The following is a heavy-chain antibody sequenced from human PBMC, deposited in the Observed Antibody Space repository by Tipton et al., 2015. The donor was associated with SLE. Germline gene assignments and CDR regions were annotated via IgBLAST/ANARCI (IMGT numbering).Heavy chain of an antibody. J-gene: IGHJ4*02. V-gene: IGHV4-34*01. Sequence: LRLSCAVYGGSFSGYYWNWIRQPPGKGLEWIGEINHSGSTNYNPSLKSRVTISVDTSKNQFSLKLSSVTAADTAVYYCARGVSVADIDYFDYWGQGTLVTVSS. CDR1: GGSFSGYY. D-gene: IGHD2-15*01. CDR3: ARGVSVADIDYFDY. CDR2: INHSGST.